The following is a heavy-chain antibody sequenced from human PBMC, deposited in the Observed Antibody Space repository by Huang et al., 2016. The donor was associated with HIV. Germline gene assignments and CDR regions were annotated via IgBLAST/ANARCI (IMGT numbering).Heavy chain of an antibody. CDR1: GGSFSGYY. J-gene: IGHJ5*02. Sequence: QVQLQQWGAGLLKPSETLSLTCAVYGGSFSGYYWNWIRQPPGKGLEWIGEIDHSGRTKYNPSLKSRVTVSGDTPKNQFSLKLSSVTAADTAVYYCARGLKHYGGNPRDNWFDPWGQGTLVTVSS. CDR2: IDHSGRT. D-gene: IGHD4-17*01. CDR3: ARGLKHYGGNPRDNWFDP. V-gene: IGHV4-34*01.